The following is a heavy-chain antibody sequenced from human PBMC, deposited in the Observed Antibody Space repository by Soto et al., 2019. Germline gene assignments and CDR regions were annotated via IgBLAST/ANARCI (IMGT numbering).Heavy chain of an antibody. D-gene: IGHD3-3*01. CDR3: ERERFLEWSNRWFDP. CDR2: IYHSGST. CDR1: GGSISSSNW. V-gene: IGHV4-4*02. Sequence: SETLSLTCAVSGGSISSSNWWSWVRQPPGKGLEWIGEIYHSGSTNYNPSLKSRVTISVDKSKNQFSLKLSSVTAADTAVYYCERERFLEWSNRWFDPWGQGILVTVS. J-gene: IGHJ5*02.